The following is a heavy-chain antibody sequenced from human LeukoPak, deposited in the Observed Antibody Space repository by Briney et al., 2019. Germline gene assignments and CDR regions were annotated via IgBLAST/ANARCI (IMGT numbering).Heavy chain of an antibody. J-gene: IGHJ4*02. V-gene: IGHV1-69*05. CDR2: IIPIFGTA. CDR1: GGTFSSYA. D-gene: IGHD5-12*01. Sequence: GASVKVSCKASGGTFSSYAISWVRQAPGQGLEWMGGIIPIFGTANYAQKFQGRVTITTDESTSTAYMELSSLRSEDTAVYYCARVPPPYSGYDPFDYWGQGTLVTVSS. CDR3: ARVPPPYSGYDPFDY.